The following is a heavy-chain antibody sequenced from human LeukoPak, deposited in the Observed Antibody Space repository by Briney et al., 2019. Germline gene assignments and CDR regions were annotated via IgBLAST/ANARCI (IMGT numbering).Heavy chain of an antibody. V-gene: IGHV4-4*02. CDR2: IYHSGST. CDR1: GFTFSSYW. D-gene: IGHD1-26*01. Sequence: GSLRLSCAASGFTFSSYWMSWVRQPPGKGLEWIGEIYHSGSTNYNPSLKSRVTISVDKSKNQFSLKLSSVTAADTAVYYCARDLGGSRAYWGQGTLVTVSS. J-gene: IGHJ4*02. CDR3: ARDLGGSRAY.